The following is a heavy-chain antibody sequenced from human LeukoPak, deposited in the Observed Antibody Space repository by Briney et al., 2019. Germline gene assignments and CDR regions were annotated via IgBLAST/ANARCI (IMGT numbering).Heavy chain of an antibody. D-gene: IGHD4-23*01. V-gene: IGHV3-23*01. CDR3: AKDQYGGNPQYYFDY. Sequence: GGSLRLSCAASGFTFSGSAMSWVRQAPGEGLEWVSLISYSGANSYYTDSVRGRFTISRDNSKNTLYLQMNSLRAEDTAVYYCAKDQYGGNPQYYFDYWGQGTLVTVSS. J-gene: IGHJ4*02. CDR1: GFTFSGSA. CDR2: ISYSGANS.